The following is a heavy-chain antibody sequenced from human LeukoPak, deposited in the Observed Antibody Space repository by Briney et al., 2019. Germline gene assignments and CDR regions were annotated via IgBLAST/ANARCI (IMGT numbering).Heavy chain of an antibody. J-gene: IGHJ4*02. V-gene: IGHV4-59*01. CDR1: GVSFSTYD. CDR3: ARAVISFGAAVAKGFDC. CDR2: IYYSGST. D-gene: IGHD3-16*01. Sequence: PSETLSLTCTVSGVSFSTYDWSWIRQPPGQGLEWIGYIYYSGSTDYNPSLKSRVTMSLDTSKNQFSLKLSSVTAADTAVYQCARAVISFGAAVAKGFDCWGQGTLVTVSS.